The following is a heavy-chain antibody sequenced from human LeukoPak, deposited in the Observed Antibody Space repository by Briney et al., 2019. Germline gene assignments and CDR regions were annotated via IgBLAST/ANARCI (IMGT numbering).Heavy chain of an antibody. CDR3: AKDGGGYYGSGGHDAFDI. Sequence: GGSLRLSCAASGFTFSSYAMSWVRQAPGKGLEWVSAISGSGGSTYYADSVKGRFTISRDNSKNTLYLQMNSLRAEDTAVYYCAKDGGGYYGSGGHDAFDIWGQGTMVTVSS. CDR2: ISGSGGST. CDR1: GFTFSSYA. V-gene: IGHV3-23*01. J-gene: IGHJ3*02. D-gene: IGHD3-10*01.